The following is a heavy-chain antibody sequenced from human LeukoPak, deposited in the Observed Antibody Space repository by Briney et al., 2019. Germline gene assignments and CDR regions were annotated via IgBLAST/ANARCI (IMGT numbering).Heavy chain of an antibody. CDR3: AKRPHYDFWSGLDY. CDR2: ISVGGGGT. D-gene: IGHD3-3*01. V-gene: IGHV3-23*01. J-gene: IGHJ4*02. Sequence: GGSLRLSCAASGFTFSAYAMSWVRQAPGKGLEWVSAISVGGGGTYYADSVKGRFTISRDNSKNTLYLQMNSLRAEDTAVYYCAKRPHYDFWSGLDYWGQGTLVTVSS. CDR1: GFTFSAYA.